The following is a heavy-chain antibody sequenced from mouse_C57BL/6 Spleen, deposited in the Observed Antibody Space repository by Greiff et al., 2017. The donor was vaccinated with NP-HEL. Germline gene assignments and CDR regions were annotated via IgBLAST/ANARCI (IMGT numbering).Heavy chain of an antibody. V-gene: IGHV5-17*01. J-gene: IGHJ4*01. CDR3: ARPFITTVVATYYAMDY. D-gene: IGHD1-1*01. Sequence: EVKVVESGGGLVKPGGSLKLSCAASGFTFSDYGMHWVRQAPEKGLEWVAYISSGSSTIYYADTVKGRFTISRDNAKNTLFLQMTSLRSEDTAMYYCARPFITTVVATYYAMDYWGQGTSVTVSS. CDR2: ISSGSSTI. CDR1: GFTFSDYG.